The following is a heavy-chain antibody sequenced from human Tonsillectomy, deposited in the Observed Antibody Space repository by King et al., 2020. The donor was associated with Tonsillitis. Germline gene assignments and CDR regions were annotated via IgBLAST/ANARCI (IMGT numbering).Heavy chain of an antibody. CDR2: IYWHDDK. D-gene: IGHD3-9*01. Sequence: TLKESGPPLVKPTQTLTLTCTFSGFSLNTHGMGVGWIRQPPGKALEWLAFIYWHDDKRYSPSLKNRLTITKDTSKNQVVLIMTNMDSEDTATYYCATSYFDILNGPFDYWGQGTLVTVSS. V-gene: IGHV2-5*01. CDR1: GFSLNTHGMG. CDR3: ATSYFDILNGPFDY. J-gene: IGHJ4*02.